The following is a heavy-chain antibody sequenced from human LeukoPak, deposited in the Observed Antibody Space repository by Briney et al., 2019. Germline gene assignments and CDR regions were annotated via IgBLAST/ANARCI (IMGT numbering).Heavy chain of an antibody. J-gene: IGHJ4*02. CDR2: FDPEDGET. D-gene: IGHD6-13*01. V-gene: IGHV1-24*01. CDR1: GYTLTELS. CDR3: ARGEGSRSWLRPQTPFDY. Sequence: ASVKVSCKVSGYTLTELSMHWVRQAPGKGLEWMGGFDPEDGETIYAQKFQGRVTMTEDTSTDTAYMELRSLRSDDTAVYYCARGEGSRSWLRPQTPFDYWGQGTLVTVSS.